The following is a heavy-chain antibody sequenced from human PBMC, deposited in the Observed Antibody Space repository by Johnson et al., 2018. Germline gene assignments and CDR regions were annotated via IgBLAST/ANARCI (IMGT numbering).Heavy chain of an antibody. V-gene: IGHV3-30*03. J-gene: IGHJ6*02. CDR1: GFTFSSYA. CDR3: ARGYEFWSGYTPAHYGMDV. D-gene: IGHD3-3*01. CDR2: ISYDGSNK. Sequence: QVQLVQSGGGVVQPGRSLRLSCAASGFTFSSYAMHWVRQAPGKGLEWVAVISYDGSNKYYADSVKGRSTIPRDNSKNTMYLQMNSLTAEDTALYYCARGYEFWSGYTPAHYGMDVWGQGTTVTVSS.